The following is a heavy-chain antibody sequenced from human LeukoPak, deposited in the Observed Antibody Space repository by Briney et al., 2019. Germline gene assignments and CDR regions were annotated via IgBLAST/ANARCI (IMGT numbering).Heavy chain of an antibody. Sequence: GSSVKVSCKASGGTFSSYAISWVRQAPGQGLEWMGGIIPIFGTANYAQKFQGRVTITADESTSTAYMELSSLRSEDTAVYYCARAAVRFVNYYYYMDVWGKGTTVTVSS. CDR2: IIPIFGTA. J-gene: IGHJ6*03. V-gene: IGHV1-69*01. CDR1: GGTFSSYA. CDR3: ARAAVRFVNYYYYMDV. D-gene: IGHD3-16*01.